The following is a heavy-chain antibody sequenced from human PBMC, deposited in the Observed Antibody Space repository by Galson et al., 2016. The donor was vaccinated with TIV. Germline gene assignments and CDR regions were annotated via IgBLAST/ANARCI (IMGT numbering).Heavy chain of an antibody. CDR3: ARDLAGPADY. V-gene: IGHV3-48*03. CDR1: GFTFSSYE. CDR2: ISSGGGTI. Sequence: SLRLSCAASGFTFSSYEMNWVRQAPGKGLEGVSYISSGGGTIYYADSVKGRFTISRDNAKKSVYLQMNSLRAEDTAVYYCARDLAGPADYWGQGTLVTVSS. D-gene: IGHD1-1*01. J-gene: IGHJ4*02.